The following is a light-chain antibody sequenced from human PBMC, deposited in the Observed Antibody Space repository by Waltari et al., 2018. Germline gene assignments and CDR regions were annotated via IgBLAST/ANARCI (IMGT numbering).Light chain of an antibody. CDR2: VNSDGSH. CDR1: SGHSSNI. CDR3: QTGGHGTWV. J-gene: IGLJ3*02. Sequence: QLVLTQSPSASASLGASVTLTCTLSSGHSSNIIAWHQQQPEKGPRYLMKVNSDGSHTKGDGIPDRFSGSGSGAERYLTISSVQSEDEADYYCQTGGHGTWVFGGGTKLTVL. V-gene: IGLV4-69*01.